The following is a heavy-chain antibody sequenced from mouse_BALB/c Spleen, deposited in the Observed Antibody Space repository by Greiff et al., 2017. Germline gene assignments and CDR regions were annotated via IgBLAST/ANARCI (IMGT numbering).Heavy chain of an antibody. CDR3: ARPGTKRENYFDY. Sequence: VQLQQSGAELAKPGASVKMSCKASGYTFTSYWMHWVKQRPGQGLEWIGYINPSTGYTEYNQKFKDKATLTADKSSSTAYMQLSSLTSEDSAVYYCARPGTKRENYFDYWGQGTTLTVSS. D-gene: IGHD4-1*01. V-gene: IGHV1-7*01. CDR1: GYTFTSYW. J-gene: IGHJ2*01. CDR2: INPSTGYT.